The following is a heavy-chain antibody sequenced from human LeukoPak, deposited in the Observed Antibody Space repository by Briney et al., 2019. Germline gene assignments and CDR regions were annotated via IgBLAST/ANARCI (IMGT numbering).Heavy chain of an antibody. D-gene: IGHD5-18*01. J-gene: IGHJ6*03. CDR3: ARLYVDTGYYYMDV. CDR1: GYTFTGYY. CDR2: INPNSGGT. V-gene: IGHV1-2*02. Sequence: ASVKVSCKASGYTFTGYYMHWVRQAPGQGLEWMGWINPNSGGTNYAQKFQGRVTMTRDTSISTAYMELSRLRSDDTAVYYCARLYVDTGYYYMDVWGKGTTVTVSS.